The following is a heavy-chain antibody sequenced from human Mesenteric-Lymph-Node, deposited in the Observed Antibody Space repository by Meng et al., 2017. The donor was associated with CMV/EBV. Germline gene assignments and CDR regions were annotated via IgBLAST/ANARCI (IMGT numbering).Heavy chain of an antibody. D-gene: IGHD4-23*01. CDR2: INHSGST. V-gene: IGHV4-34*01. Sequence: QLQEGGPGRFKPPETPSPPCVVYGGSFSGYYWSGIRQPPGKGLEWIGEINHSGSTNYNPSLKSRVTISVDTSKNQFSLKLSSVNAADTAVYYCARHQRWLKSEGGFNYWGQGTLVTVSS. CDR3: ARHQRWLKSEGGFNY. CDR1: GGSFSGYY. J-gene: IGHJ4*02.